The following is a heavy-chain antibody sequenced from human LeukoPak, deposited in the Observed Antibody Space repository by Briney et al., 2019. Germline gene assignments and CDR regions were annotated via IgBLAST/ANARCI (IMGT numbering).Heavy chain of an antibody. J-gene: IGHJ4*01. D-gene: IGHD4-17*01. Sequence: ASVKVSCKASGYTFTSYAMHWVRQAPGQRLEWMGWINAGNGNTKYSQKFQGRVTITRDTSASTAYMELSSLRSEDTAVYYCASNKPGDYGASFDYWGQEPWSPSPQ. CDR1: GYTFTSYA. V-gene: IGHV1-3*01. CDR3: ASNKPGDYGASFDY. CDR2: INAGNGNT.